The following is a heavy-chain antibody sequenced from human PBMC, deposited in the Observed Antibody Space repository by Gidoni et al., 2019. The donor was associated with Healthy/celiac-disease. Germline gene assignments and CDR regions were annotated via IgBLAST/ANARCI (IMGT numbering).Heavy chain of an antibody. D-gene: IGHD4-17*01. Sequence: QVQLVESGGGVVQPGRSLRLSCAASGFTFSSYGMHWVRQAPGKGLEWLAGVSYDGSNKYYADSVKGRFTSSRDNSKNTLYLQMNSLRAEDTAVYYCATMTTVTGDAFDIWGQGTMVTVSS. CDR1: GFTFSSYG. J-gene: IGHJ3*02. CDR3: ATMTTVTGDAFDI. V-gene: IGHV3-30*03. CDR2: VSYDGSNK.